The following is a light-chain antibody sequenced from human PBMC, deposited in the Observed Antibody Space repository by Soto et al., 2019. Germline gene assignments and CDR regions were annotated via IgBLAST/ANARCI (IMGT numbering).Light chain of an antibody. CDR1: SSDIGDYDY. Sequence: QSALTQPRSVSGSPGQSVTISCTGTSSDIGDYDYVSWYQHHPGKAPKLIIYDVTKWPSGVPDRFSGSKSGNTASLTISGLQAEDEAEYYCCSYAGRYTWVFGGGTQLTVL. J-gene: IGLJ3*02. CDR2: DVT. V-gene: IGLV2-11*01. CDR3: CSYAGRYTWV.